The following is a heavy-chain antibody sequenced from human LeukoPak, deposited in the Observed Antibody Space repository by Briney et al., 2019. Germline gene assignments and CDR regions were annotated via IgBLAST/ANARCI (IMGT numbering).Heavy chain of an antibody. Sequence: ASVKVSCKASGYTFTSYYMHWVRQAPGQGLEWMGIINPSGGSTSYAQKFQGRVTMTRDTSTSTVYMELSSLRSEDTAVYYCARDSQIEYSSSSGAAASYYYYMDVWGKGTTVTVSS. D-gene: IGHD6-6*01. J-gene: IGHJ6*03. V-gene: IGHV1-46*01. CDR2: INPSGGST. CDR1: GYTFTSYY. CDR3: ARDSQIEYSSSSGAAASYYYYMDV.